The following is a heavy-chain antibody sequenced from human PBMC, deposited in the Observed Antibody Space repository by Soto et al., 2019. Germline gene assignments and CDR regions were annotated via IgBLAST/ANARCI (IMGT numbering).Heavy chain of an antibody. CDR3: AGRSMVRGVSDFDY. Sequence: SETLSLTRAVYGGSFSGYYWTWIRQPPGKGLEWIGYIYHSGSTYYNPSLKSRVTISVDTSKNQFSLKLSSVTAADTAVYYCAGRSMVRGVSDFDYWGQGTLVTVSS. CDR1: GGSFSGYY. CDR2: IYHSGST. V-gene: IGHV4-34*01. J-gene: IGHJ4*02. D-gene: IGHD3-10*01.